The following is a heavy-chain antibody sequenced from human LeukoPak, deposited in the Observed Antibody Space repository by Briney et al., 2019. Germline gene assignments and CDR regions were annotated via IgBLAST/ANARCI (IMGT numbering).Heavy chain of an antibody. CDR1: GGSFSGYY. D-gene: IGHD3-10*01. CDR3: ARRRDYYGSGSYYTPPHWFDP. Sequence: SETLSLTCAVYGGSFSGYYWSWIRQPPGKGLEWIGEINHSGSTNYNPSLKSRVTISVDTSKNQFSLKLSSATAADTAVYYCARRRDYYGSGSYYTPPHWFDPWGQGTLVTVSS. J-gene: IGHJ5*02. CDR2: INHSGST. V-gene: IGHV4-34*01.